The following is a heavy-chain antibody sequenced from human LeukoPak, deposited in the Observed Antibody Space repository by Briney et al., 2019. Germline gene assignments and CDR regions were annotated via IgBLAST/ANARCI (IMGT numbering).Heavy chain of an antibody. D-gene: IGHD6-13*01. Sequence: SETLSLTCAVSGGSISSSNWWSWVRQPPGKGLEWIGEMYRSGSTNYNPSLKSRVTISVDTSKNQFSLKLTSVTAADTAVYYCARKQSRAGAAGGTFDYWGLGTLVTVSS. CDR3: ARKQSRAGAAGGTFDY. CDR1: GGSISSSNW. CDR2: MYRSGST. V-gene: IGHV4-4*02. J-gene: IGHJ4*02.